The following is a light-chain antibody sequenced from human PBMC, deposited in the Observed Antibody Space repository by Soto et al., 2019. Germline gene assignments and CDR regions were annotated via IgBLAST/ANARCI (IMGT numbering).Light chain of an antibody. Sequence: QTVVTQEPSFSVSPGGTVTLTCGLSSGSVSTGYYPSWYQQTPGQAPRTLIYSTNTRSSGVPDRFSGSILGNKAALTITGAQADDESDYDCVLYMGSGISVFGGGTKVTVL. CDR3: VLYMGSGISV. V-gene: IGLV8-61*01. CDR1: SGSVSTGYY. CDR2: STN. J-gene: IGLJ2*01.